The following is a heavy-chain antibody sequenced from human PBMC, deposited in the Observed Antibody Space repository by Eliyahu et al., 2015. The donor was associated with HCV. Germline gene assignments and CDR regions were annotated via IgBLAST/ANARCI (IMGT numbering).Heavy chain of an antibody. J-gene: IGHJ4*02. V-gene: IGHV3-72*01. Sequence: EVQLVESGGGLAQPGGSLRLSCAASGFTFSDHYMDWVRQAPGKRLEGVGRIRNKANSYTTEYAASVKGRFTIARDDSKNSLYLQMNSLKTEDTAVYYCTRGSVAATPYFYDYWGQGTLVTVSS. D-gene: IGHD2-15*01. CDR1: GFTFSDHY. CDR3: TRGSVAATPYFYDY. CDR2: IRNKANSYTT.